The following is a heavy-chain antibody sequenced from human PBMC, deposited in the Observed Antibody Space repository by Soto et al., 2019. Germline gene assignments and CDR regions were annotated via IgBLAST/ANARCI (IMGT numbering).Heavy chain of an antibody. Sequence: EVQLVETGGGLIQPGESLTLSCAASGFTVSNNYMSWVRQAPGKGLEWVSLIYSGITTYYAASVKGRFTVSRDNSKNTLYLHMNSLYADDSAVYYCARIRGADCERHYNYFDNWGQGTLVTVSS. CDR1: GFTVSNNY. CDR3: ARIRGADCERHYNYFDN. J-gene: IGHJ4*02. V-gene: IGHV3-53*02. D-gene: IGHD3-10*01. CDR2: IYSGITT.